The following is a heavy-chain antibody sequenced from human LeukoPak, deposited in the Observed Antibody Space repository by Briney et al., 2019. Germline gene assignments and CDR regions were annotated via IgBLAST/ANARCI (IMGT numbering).Heavy chain of an antibody. V-gene: IGHV3-23*01. Sequence: GGSLRLSCAASGFTFSSYAMSWVRQAPGKGLEWVSAISGSGGSTYYADSVKRRFTISRDNSKNTLYLQMNSLRAEDTAVYYCAKVTCSSTSCYTRDYYYYYGMDVWGQGTTVTVSS. CDR3: AKVTCSSTSCYTRDYYYYYGMDV. J-gene: IGHJ6*02. CDR1: GFTFSSYA. D-gene: IGHD2-2*02. CDR2: ISGSGGST.